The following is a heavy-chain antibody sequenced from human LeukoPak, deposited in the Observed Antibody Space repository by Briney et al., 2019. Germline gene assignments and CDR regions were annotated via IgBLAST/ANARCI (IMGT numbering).Heavy chain of an antibody. V-gene: IGHV3-48*04. J-gene: IGHJ4*02. D-gene: IGHD3-16*01. Sequence: GGSLRLSCAASGFTFSSNSMNWVRQAPGKGLEWVSYISSTGGTIYYADSMKGRFTISRDNAKNSLYLQMNSLRVEDTAVYYCATSLAGGEYWGQGTLVTVSS. CDR2: ISSTGGTI. CDR3: ATSLAGGEY. CDR1: GFTFSSNS.